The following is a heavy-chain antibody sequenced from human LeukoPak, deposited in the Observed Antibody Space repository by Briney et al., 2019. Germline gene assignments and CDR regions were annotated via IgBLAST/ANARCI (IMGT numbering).Heavy chain of an antibody. CDR2: ISGSGGST. CDR1: GFTVSSNY. CDR3: AKDRPENY. J-gene: IGHJ4*02. Sequence: GGSLRLSCAASGFTVSSNYMSWVRQAPGKGLEWVSSISGSGGSTYYADSVKGRFTISRDNSKNTLYLQMNSLRADDTAVYYCAKDRPENYWGQGTLVTVSS. V-gene: IGHV3-23*01. D-gene: IGHD1-14*01.